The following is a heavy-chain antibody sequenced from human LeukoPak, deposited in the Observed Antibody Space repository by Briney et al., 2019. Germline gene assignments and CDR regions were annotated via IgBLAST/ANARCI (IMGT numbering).Heavy chain of an antibody. V-gene: IGHV1-46*01. CDR2: INPSGGST. CDR1: GYTFTSYY. J-gene: IGHJ4*02. D-gene: IGHD3-22*01. CDR3: ARDLLYYDSSGLKGY. Sequence: ASVKVSCKASGYTFTSYYMHWVRQAPGQGLEWMGIINPSGGSTSYAQKFQGRVTMTRDTSTSTVYMELSSLRSEDTAVYYCARDLLYYDSSGLKGYWGQGTLVTVSS.